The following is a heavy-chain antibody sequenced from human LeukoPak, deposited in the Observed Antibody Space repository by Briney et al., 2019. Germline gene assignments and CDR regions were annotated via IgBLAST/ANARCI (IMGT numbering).Heavy chain of an antibody. CDR1: GYTFIDYY. J-gene: IGHJ4*02. D-gene: IGHD6-13*01. CDR2: IKPNSGGT. Sequence: ASVKVSCKASGYTFIDYYIQWVRQAPGQGLEWMGRIKPNSGGTNYAQKFQGRVTMSRDTSINTAYMELSSLRSDDTAVYHCAIGIPALGTFDYWGQGTLVTVSS. CDR3: AIGIPALGTFDY. V-gene: IGHV1-2*06.